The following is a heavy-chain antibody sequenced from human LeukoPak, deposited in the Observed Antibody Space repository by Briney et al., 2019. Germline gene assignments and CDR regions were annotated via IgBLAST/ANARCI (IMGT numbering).Heavy chain of an antibody. CDR2: IYTSGST. Sequence: SETLSLTCTVSGGSISSYYWSWIRQHAGKGLEWIGRIYTSGSTNYNPSLKSRVTMSVDTSKNQFSLKLSSVTAADTAVYYCARGDYKEDWFDPWGQGTLVTVSS. CDR3: ARGDYKEDWFDP. D-gene: IGHD4-11*01. V-gene: IGHV4-4*07. CDR1: GGSISSYY. J-gene: IGHJ5*02.